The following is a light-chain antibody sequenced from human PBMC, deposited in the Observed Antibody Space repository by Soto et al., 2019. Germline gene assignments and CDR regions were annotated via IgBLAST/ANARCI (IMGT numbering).Light chain of an antibody. V-gene: IGKV1-39*01. CDR3: RQSYSTPA. CDR1: QSISSY. J-gene: IGKJ3*01. CDR2: AAS. Sequence: DIQMTQSPSSLSASVGDRVTITCRASQSISSYLNWYQQKPGKAPKLLIYAASSLQSGVPSRFSGSGSGTDFTLTISSLQPEDFATYYCRQSYSTPAFGPGTKVDI.